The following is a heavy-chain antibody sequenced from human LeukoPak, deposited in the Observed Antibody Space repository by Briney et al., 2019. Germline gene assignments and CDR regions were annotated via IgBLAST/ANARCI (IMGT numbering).Heavy chain of an antibody. CDR3: AREGYDSSGYYDY. CDR2: IYGGGST. CDR1: GFTVSSNY. V-gene: IGHV3-53*01. J-gene: IGHJ4*02. D-gene: IGHD3-22*01. Sequence: GGSLRLSCAASGFTVSSNYMSWVRQAPGKGLEWVSVIYGGGSTYYADSVKGRFTISRDNSKNTLYLQMNSLRAEDTAVYYCAREGYDSSGYYDYWGQGTLVTVSS.